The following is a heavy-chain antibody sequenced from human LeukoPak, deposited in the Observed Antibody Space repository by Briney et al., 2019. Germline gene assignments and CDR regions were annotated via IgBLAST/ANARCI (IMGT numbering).Heavy chain of an antibody. CDR3: ARDLGYSYDYYYYYMDV. Sequence: SETLSLTCTVSGGSISRYYWSWIRQPPGKGLEWIGYIYYSGSTNYNPSLMSRVTISLETSKKKLPLMLSSVPGADTTVYYCARDLGYSYDYYYYYMDVWGKGTTVTVSS. CDR1: GGSISRYY. J-gene: IGHJ6*03. V-gene: IGHV4-59*01. CDR2: IYYSGST. D-gene: IGHD5-18*01.